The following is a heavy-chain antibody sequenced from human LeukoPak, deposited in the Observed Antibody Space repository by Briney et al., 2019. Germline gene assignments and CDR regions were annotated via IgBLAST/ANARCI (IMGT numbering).Heavy chain of an antibody. CDR3: ARAAYCSSTSCPNYYYYGMDV. CDR1: GFTFSDYY. Sequence: PGGSLRLSCAASGFTFSDYYMSWIRQAPGKGLEWVSYISSSRRYTNYADSVKGRFTISRDNAKNSLYLQMNSLRAEDTAVYYCARAAYCSSTSCPNYYYYGMDVWGRGTTVTVSS. D-gene: IGHD2-2*01. V-gene: IGHV3-11*06. CDR2: ISSSRRYT. J-gene: IGHJ6*04.